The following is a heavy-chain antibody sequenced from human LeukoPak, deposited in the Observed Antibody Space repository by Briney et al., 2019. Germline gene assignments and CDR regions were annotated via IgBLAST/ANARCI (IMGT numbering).Heavy chain of an antibody. CDR2: IYTGGST. V-gene: IGHV3-53*04. CDR1: GVTVSSNF. D-gene: IGHD1-14*01. J-gene: IGHJ4*02. Sequence: GGSLRLSCAASGVTVSSNFMSWVRQSPGAGLEWVSIIYTGGSTYHADSVKGRFTLSRHDSKNMLYLQMNSLRVEDTAVYYCARGDHGRFDYWGQGTLVTVSS. CDR3: ARGDHGRFDY.